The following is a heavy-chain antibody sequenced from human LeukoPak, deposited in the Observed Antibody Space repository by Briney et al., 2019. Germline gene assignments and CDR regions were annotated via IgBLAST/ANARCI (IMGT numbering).Heavy chain of an antibody. CDR2: IYTSGST. CDR1: GGSISSYY. D-gene: IGHD1-26*01. J-gene: IGHJ4*02. Sequence: PSETLSLTCTVSGGSISSYYWSWIRQPAGKGLEWIGRIYTSGSTSPNPSLKSRVTMSVDASKNQFSLKVTSVTAADTAVYYCAREDIVGATTKYYANWGQGTLVTVSS. CDR3: AREDIVGATTKYYAN. V-gene: IGHV4-4*07.